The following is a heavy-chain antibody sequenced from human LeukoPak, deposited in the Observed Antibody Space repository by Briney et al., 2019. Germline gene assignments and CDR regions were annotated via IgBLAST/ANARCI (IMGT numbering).Heavy chain of an antibody. D-gene: IGHD3-9*01. CDR1: GFPVSSNY. CDR2: LYDDGNT. V-gene: IGHV3-53*01. Sequence: PGGSLRLSCAAYGFPVSSNYMTWVRQAPGKGLVWVSILYDDGNTYYADSVKGRFTVSRDNSKNTLSLQMSSLRVEDTAVYYCVSHSDTLTSYSFDYWGQGTLVTVSS. J-gene: IGHJ4*02. CDR3: VSHSDTLTSYSFDY.